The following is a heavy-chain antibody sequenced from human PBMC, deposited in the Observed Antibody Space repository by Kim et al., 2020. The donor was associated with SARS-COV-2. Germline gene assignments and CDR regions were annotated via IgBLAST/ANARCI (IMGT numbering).Heavy chain of an antibody. V-gene: IGHV4-4*07. Sequence: TNSNPSLQSRVTMSVETSKNQFSLKLSSVTAADTAVYYCAREMLHNWFDPWGQGTLVTVSS. D-gene: IGHD2-15*01. J-gene: IGHJ5*02. CDR3: AREMLHNWFDP. CDR2: T.